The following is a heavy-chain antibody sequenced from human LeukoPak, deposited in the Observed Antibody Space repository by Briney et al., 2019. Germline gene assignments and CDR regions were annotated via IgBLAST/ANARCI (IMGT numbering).Heavy chain of an antibody. V-gene: IGHV3-53*01. J-gene: IGHJ4*02. Sequence: GRSLRLSCAASGFTVSSSYMSWVRQAPGKGLEWVSLIYSGGSTYYADSVKGRFPISRDNSKNTLYLQMNSLRAEDTAVYYCAKAIPFRAGYDSSGYYHEFYFDYWGQGTLVTVSS. D-gene: IGHD3-22*01. CDR2: IYSGGST. CDR1: GFTVSSSY. CDR3: AKAIPFRAGYDSSGYYHEFYFDY.